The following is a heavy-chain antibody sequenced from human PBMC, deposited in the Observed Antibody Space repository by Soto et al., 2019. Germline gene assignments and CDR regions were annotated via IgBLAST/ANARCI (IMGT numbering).Heavy chain of an antibody. CDR3: TADTAMTNYGMDV. V-gene: IGHV3-73*01. Sequence: GGSLRLYCPASGFTFSGSALHCVRQASGKGLEWVGRIRSKVNSYATAYAASVKGRFTISRDDSKNTAYLQMNSLKTEDTAVYYCTADTAMTNYGMDVWGQGT. D-gene: IGHD5-18*01. J-gene: IGHJ6*02. CDR1: GFTFSGSA. CDR2: IRSKVNSYAT.